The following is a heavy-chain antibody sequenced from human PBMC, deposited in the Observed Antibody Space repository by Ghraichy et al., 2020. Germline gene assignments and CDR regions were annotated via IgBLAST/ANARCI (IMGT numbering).Heavy chain of an antibody. D-gene: IGHD3-3*01. CDR3: ARPYYDFWSGSRDAFDI. CDR1: GFTFSSYA. CDR2: ISYDGSNK. V-gene: IGHV3-30-3*01. J-gene: IGHJ3*02. Sequence: GGSLRLSCAASGFTFSSYAMHWVRQAPGKGLEWVAVISYDGSNKYYADSVKGRFTISRDNSKNTLYLQMNSLRAEDTAVYYCARPYYDFWSGSRDAFDIWGQGTMVTVSS.